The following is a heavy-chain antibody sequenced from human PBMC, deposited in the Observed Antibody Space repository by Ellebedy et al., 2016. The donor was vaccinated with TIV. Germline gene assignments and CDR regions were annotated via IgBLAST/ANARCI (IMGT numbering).Heavy chain of an antibody. CDR3: ARVKLSMDV. D-gene: IGHD2-15*01. CDR1: GGSFRNVY. V-gene: IGHV4-34*01. CDR2: INHYGTT. J-gene: IGHJ6*02. Sequence: SETLSLTCAVYGGSFRNVYWSWVRQAPGKGLEWIGEINHYGTTKYSPSFKSRITMSVDTSKNQVSLNVSSVTAADTAVYYCARVKLSMDVWGQGTTVSVSS.